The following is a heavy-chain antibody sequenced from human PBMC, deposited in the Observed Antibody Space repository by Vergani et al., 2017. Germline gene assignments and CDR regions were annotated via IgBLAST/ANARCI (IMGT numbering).Heavy chain of an antibody. CDR1: GGTFSSYA. CDR3: ARPYCSGASCYSYFDY. CDR2: IIPIFGTA. D-gene: IGHD2-15*01. V-gene: IGHV1-69*01. Sequence: QVQLVQSGAEVKKPGSSVKVSCKASGGTFSSYAISWVRQAPGQGLEWMGGIIPIFGTANYAQKFQGRVTITADESTSTAYMELSSLRSEDTAVYYCARPYCSGASCYSYFDYWGQGTLVTVSS. J-gene: IGHJ4*02.